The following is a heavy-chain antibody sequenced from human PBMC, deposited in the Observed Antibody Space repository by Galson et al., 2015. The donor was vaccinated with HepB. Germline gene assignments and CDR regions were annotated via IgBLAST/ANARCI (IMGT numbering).Heavy chain of an antibody. CDR1: GDSVSSNSAA. D-gene: IGHD3-22*01. J-gene: IGHJ5*02. V-gene: IGHV6-1*01. Sequence: CAISGDSVSSNSAAWNWIRQSPSRGLEGLGRTYYRSKWYYDYAPSVKSRITINPDTSRNQFSLQLNSVTPEDTALYYCVRHIAEVILFDLWAQGTLVTASS. CDR2: TYYRSKWYY. CDR3: VRHIAEVILFDL.